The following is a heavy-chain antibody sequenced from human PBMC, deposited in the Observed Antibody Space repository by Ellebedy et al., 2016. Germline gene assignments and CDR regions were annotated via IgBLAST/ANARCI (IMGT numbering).Heavy chain of an antibody. J-gene: IGHJ4*02. CDR2: LFHTGTT. D-gene: IGHD4-23*01. Sequence: GSLRLSCNVSGYSITTAYYWGWIRPPPGTGMEWIGNLFHTGTTYYNPSLKSRVALSVDTSKNQFSLTMTSVTAADTAIYYCGREGDFGGNFWGPGILVTVSP. CDR3: GREGDFGGNF. V-gene: IGHV4-38-2*02. CDR1: GYSITTAYY.